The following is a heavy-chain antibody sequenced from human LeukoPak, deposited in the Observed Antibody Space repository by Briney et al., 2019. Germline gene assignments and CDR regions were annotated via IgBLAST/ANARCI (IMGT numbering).Heavy chain of an antibody. D-gene: IGHD6-6*01. J-gene: IGHJ5*02. CDR2: IIPIFGTA. V-gene: IGHV1-69*06. CDR1: GGTFSSYA. Sequence: SVKVSCKASGGTFSSYAISWVRQAPGQGLEWMGGIIPIFGTANYAQKFQGRVTMTEDTSTDTAYMELSSLRSEDTAVYYCATVPYSSSYGKGYNWFDPWGQGTLVTVSS. CDR3: ATVPYSSSYGKGYNWFDP.